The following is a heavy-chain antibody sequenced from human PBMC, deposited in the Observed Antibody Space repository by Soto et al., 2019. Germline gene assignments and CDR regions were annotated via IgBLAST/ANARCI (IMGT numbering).Heavy chain of an antibody. Sequence: SVKVSCKASGGTFSSYAISWVRQAPGQGLEWMGGIIPIFGTANYAQKFQGRVTITADESTSTAYMELSSLRSEDTAVYYCARDFYYDSSGLGGFDYWGQGTLVTVSS. D-gene: IGHD3-22*01. J-gene: IGHJ4*02. V-gene: IGHV1-69*13. CDR2: IIPIFGTA. CDR1: GGTFSSYA. CDR3: ARDFYYDSSGLGGFDY.